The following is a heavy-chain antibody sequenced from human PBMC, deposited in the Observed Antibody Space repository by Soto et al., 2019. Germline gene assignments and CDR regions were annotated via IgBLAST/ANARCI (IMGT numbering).Heavy chain of an antibody. J-gene: IGHJ5*02. D-gene: IGHD6-19*01. CDR2: IYYSGST. V-gene: IGHV4-39*01. Sequence: QLQLQESGPGLVKPSETLSLTCTVSGGSISSSSYYWGWIRQPPGKGLEWIGSIYYSGSTYYNPSPKSRITTTVDTSKNQFSLKLSSVTAADTAVYYCARQGSSGPPEGWFDPWGQGTLVTVSS. CDR1: GGSISSSSYY. CDR3: ARQGSSGPPEGWFDP.